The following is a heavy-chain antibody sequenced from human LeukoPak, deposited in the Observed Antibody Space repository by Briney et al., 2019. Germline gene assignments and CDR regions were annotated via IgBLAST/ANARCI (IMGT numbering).Heavy chain of an antibody. CDR2: ISSSSSYI. Sequence: PGGSLRLSCAASGFTFSSYSMNWVRQAPGKGLEWVSSISSSSSYIYYADSVKGRFTISRDNSKNTLYLQMNSLRVEDTALYYCAKTHGPYCSGGTCFDHYYYMDVWGKGTTVTVSS. J-gene: IGHJ6*03. V-gene: IGHV3-21*01. CDR3: AKTHGPYCSGGTCFDHYYYMDV. D-gene: IGHD2-15*01. CDR1: GFTFSSYS.